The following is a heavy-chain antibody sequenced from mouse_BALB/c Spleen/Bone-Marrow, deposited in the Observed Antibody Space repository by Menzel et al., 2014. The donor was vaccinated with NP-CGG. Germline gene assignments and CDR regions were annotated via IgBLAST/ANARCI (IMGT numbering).Heavy chain of an antibody. J-gene: IGHJ4*01. CDR3: ARGGDYGFMDY. CDR2: INPGSGGT. D-gene: IGHD1-2*01. V-gene: IGHV1-54*01. Sequence: VHLVESGAELVRPGTSVKVSSKASGYAFTNYLIEWVKQRPGQGLEWIGVINPGSGGTNYNEKFKGKATLTADKSSSTAYMQLSSLTSDDSAVYFCARGGDYGFMDYWGQGTSVTVSS. CDR1: GYAFTNYL.